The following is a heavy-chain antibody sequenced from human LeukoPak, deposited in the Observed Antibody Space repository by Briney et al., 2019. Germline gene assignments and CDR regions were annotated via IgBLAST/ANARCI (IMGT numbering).Heavy chain of an antibody. CDR1: GGSISNSPYH. Sequence: PSETLSLTCTVSGGSISNSPYHLGWIRQPPGSGLEWIGSISYSGSTFYNPSLKSRVTVSLDTSKNQLSLNLNSVTAADTAVYYCARDSQSANWFYYWGPGTLVTVSS. CDR2: ISYSGST. CDR3: ARDSQSANWFYY. V-gene: IGHV4-39*07. J-gene: IGHJ5*01.